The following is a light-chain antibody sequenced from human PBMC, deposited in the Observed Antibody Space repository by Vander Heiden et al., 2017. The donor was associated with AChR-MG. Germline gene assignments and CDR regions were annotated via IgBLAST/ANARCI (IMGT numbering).Light chain of an antibody. CDR3: CSYAGSSTYV. CDR1: SSDVGSYNI. J-gene: IGLJ1*01. V-gene: IGLV2-23*02. CDR2: EVS. Sequence: QSALTQPASVSGSPGQSITISCTGTSSDVGSYNIVSWYQQHPGKAPKLMIYEVSKRPSGVSNRFSGSKSGNTASLTISGLQAEDEADYYCCSYAGSSTYVFGTGTKVT.